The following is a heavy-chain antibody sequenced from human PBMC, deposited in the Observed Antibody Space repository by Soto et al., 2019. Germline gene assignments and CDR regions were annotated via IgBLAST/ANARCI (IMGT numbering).Heavy chain of an antibody. Sequence: QVQLVESGGGVVQPGRSLRLSCAACGFTFSSYGMHWVRQAPGKGLEWVAVIWYDGSNKYYADSVKGRFTISRDNSKNTLYLQMNSLRAEDTAVYYCARESDYDFWSGYPRYYFDYWGQGTLVTVSS. CDR2: IWYDGSNK. V-gene: IGHV3-33*01. CDR3: ARESDYDFWSGYPRYYFDY. D-gene: IGHD3-3*01. CDR1: GFTFSSYG. J-gene: IGHJ4*02.